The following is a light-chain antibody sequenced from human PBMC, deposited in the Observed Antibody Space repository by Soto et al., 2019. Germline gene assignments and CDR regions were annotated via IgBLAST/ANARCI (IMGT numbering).Light chain of an antibody. Sequence: QSVLTQPASVSGSPGQSITLSCTGTNSDIGGYNIVSWYQQHPGKAPKLMIYDVSIRPSGVSDRFSGSKSANTASLTISGLQPEDEADYYCTSYATGGTHVCGTGTKVTVL. CDR3: TSYATGGTHV. V-gene: IGLV2-14*01. CDR2: DVS. CDR1: NSDIGGYNI. J-gene: IGLJ1*01.